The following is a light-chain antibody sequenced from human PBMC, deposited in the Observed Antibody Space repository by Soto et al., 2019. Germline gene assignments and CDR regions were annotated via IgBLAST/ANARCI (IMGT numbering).Light chain of an antibody. CDR3: GADHGSGSNCHKV. J-gene: IGLJ2*01. CDR2: VGTGGIVG. CDR1: SGYSNYK. Sequence: QLVLTQPPSASASLGASVTLTCTLSSGYSNYKVDWYQQRPGKGPRFVMRVGTGGIVGSKGDGIPDRFSVLGSGLNRYLTIKNIQEEDESDYHCGADHGSGSNCHKVFGGGTKLTVL. V-gene: IGLV9-49*01.